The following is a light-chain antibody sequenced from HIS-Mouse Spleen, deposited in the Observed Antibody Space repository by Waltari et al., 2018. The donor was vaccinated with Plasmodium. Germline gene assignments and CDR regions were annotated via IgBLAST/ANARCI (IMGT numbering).Light chain of an antibody. J-gene: IGKJ3*01. CDR1: QSVSSN. CDR2: GAS. Sequence: EIVMTQSPATLSVSPGERATISFRASQSVSSNLAWYQQKPGQAPRLLIYGASTRATGIPARFSGSGSGTDFTLTISSLQSEDFAVYYCQQYNNWSFTFGPGTKVDIK. V-gene: IGKV3-15*01. CDR3: QQYNNWSFT.